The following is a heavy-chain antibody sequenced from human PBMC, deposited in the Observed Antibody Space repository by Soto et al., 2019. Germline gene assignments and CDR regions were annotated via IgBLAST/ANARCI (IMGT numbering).Heavy chain of an antibody. V-gene: IGHV3-30-3*01. J-gene: IGHJ1*01. Sequence: GGSLRLSCAASGFTFSSYAMHWVRQAPGKGLEWVAVISYDGSNKYYADSVKGRFTISRDNSKNTLYLQMNSLRAEDTAVYYCAIDWYQDYSEYFQHWGQGTLVTVSS. CDR1: GFTFSSYA. D-gene: IGHD2-15*01. CDR3: AIDWYQDYSEYFQH. CDR2: ISYDGSNK.